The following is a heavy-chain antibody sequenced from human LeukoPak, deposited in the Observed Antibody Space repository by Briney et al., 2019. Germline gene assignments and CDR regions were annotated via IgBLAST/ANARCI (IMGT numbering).Heavy chain of an antibody. CDR1: GFTFSSYR. Sequence: GGSLRLSCAASGFTFSSYRMSWVRQAPGKGLEWVANIKQDGSEKYYMDSVRGRFTISRDNAKNSLYLQMNSLRVEDTAVYYCARDVEMYRSTWSDAFDIWGQGTMVTVSS. CDR3: ARDVEMYRSTWSDAFDI. J-gene: IGHJ3*02. V-gene: IGHV3-7*01. CDR2: IKQDGSEK. D-gene: IGHD6-13*01.